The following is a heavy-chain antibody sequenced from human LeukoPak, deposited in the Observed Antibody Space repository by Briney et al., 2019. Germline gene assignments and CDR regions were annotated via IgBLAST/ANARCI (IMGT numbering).Heavy chain of an antibody. J-gene: IGHJ4*02. CDR2: INWNGGSA. Sequence: SGGSLRLSCAASGFTFDDYCMSWVRQAPGRGLEWASGINWNGGSAGYADSVKGRFTISRDNSKNALDLQMNSLRAEDTAVYYCAKDFDFVGSASYYFDYWGQGTLVTVSS. D-gene: IGHD3-10*01. CDR1: GFTFDDYC. CDR3: AKDFDFVGSASYYFDY. V-gene: IGHV3-20*04.